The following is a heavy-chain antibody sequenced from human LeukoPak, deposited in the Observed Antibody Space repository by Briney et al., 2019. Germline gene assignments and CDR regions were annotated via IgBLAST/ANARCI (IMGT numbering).Heavy chain of an antibody. D-gene: IGHD6-13*01. Sequence: GGSLRLSCAASGFTFSSYGMHWVRQAPGKGLEWAAVISYDGSNKYYADSVKGRFTISRDNSKNTLYLQMNSLRAEDTAVYYCAKGRIRSYSSSWYRPWYFDLWGRGTLVTVSS. CDR1: GFTFSSYG. J-gene: IGHJ2*01. CDR2: ISYDGSNK. V-gene: IGHV3-30*18. CDR3: AKGRIRSYSSSWYRPWYFDL.